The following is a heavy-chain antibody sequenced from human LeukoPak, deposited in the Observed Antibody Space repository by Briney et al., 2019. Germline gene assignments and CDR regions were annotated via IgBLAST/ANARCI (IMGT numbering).Heavy chain of an antibody. CDR2: INPNSGGT. J-gene: IGHJ4*02. Sequence: ASVKVSCKAPGYTFTGYYMHWVRQAPGQGLEWMGWINPNSGGTNYAQKFQGRVTMTRDTSISTAYMELSRLRSDDTAVYYCAREGEYYYDSSGSRGRDYWGQGTLVTVSS. V-gene: IGHV1-2*02. CDR1: GYTFTGYY. CDR3: AREGEYYYDSSGSRGRDY. D-gene: IGHD3-22*01.